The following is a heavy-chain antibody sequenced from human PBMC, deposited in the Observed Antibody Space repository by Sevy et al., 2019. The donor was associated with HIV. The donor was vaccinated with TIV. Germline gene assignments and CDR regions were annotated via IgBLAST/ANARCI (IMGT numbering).Heavy chain of an antibody. CDR3: XXXXXXXXXXXXXXIDAFDI. V-gene: IGHV1-18*01. CDR2: ISAYNGNT. CDR1: GYTFTSYG. J-gene: IGHJ3*02. Sequence: ASVKVSCKASGYTFTSYGISWVRQAPGQGLEWMGWISAYNGNTNYAQKLQGRVTMTTDTSTSTAYMELRSLRSDDTXXXXXXXXXXXXXXXXXXXIDAFDIWGQGTMVTVSS.